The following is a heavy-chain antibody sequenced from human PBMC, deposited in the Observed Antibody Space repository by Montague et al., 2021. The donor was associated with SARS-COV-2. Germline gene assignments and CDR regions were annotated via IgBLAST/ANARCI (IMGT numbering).Heavy chain of an antibody. CDR3: VKGSCDP. CDR2: IYDSGST. V-gene: IGHV4-61*01. CDR1: GDSVIGDKYY. Sequence: SETLSLTCTVTGDSVIGDKYYWSWIRQPPGKGLEWIGFIYDSGSTSYNPSLHSRVTITIDTSKNQFSLNLMSVTPADTAVYYCVKGSCDPWGQGTLVTVSS. J-gene: IGHJ5*02. D-gene: IGHD2-15*01.